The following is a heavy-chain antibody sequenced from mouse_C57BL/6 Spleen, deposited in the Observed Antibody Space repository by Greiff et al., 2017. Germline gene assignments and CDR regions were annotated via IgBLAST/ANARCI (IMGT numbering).Heavy chain of an antibody. CDR1: GFNIKDYY. Sequence: EVQLQQSGAELVRPGASVKLSCTASGFNIKDYYMHWVKQRPEQGLGGIGRSDPEDGDTEYAPKFQGKATMTADTTSNTAYLQLSSQTSDDTAVYYCTLYSKDYYAMDYWGQGTSVTVSS. CDR2: SDPEDGDT. D-gene: IGHD2-5*01. CDR3: TLYSKDYYAMDY. J-gene: IGHJ4*01. V-gene: IGHV14-1*01.